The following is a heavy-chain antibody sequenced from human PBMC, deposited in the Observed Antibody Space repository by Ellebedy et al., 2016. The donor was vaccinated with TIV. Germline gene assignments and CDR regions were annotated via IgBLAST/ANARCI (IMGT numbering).Heavy chain of an antibody. Sequence: AASVKVSCKASGYSFTGHYMHWVRQAPGQGLEWMGWINPDSGDTNYAQKFQGVATLTRDPSINPAYMELSRLTSDDTAIYYCARDKYTKEGFDPWGQGTLVTVSS. CDR1: GYSFTGHY. CDR3: ARDKYTKEGFDP. J-gene: IGHJ5*02. D-gene: IGHD5-18*01. V-gene: IGHV1-2*02. CDR2: INPDSGDT.